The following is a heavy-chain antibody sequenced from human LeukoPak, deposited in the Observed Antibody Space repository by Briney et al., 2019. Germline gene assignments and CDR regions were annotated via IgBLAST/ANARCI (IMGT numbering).Heavy chain of an antibody. V-gene: IGHV3-7*01. J-gene: IGHJ4*02. CDR2: IKQDGSEK. CDR3: ARYCSGGSCYDHFDY. Sequence: GGSLRLSCAASGFTFSSYWMSWVRQAPGKGLEWVANIKQDGSEKYYVDSVRGRFTISRDNAKNSLYLQMNSLRAEDTAVYYCARYCSGGSCYDHFDYWGQGTLVTVSS. D-gene: IGHD2-15*01. CDR1: GFTFSSYW.